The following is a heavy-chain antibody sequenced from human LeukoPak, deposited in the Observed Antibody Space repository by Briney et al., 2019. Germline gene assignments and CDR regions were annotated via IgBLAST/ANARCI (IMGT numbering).Heavy chain of an antibody. J-gene: IGHJ6*03. CDR3: AKASSSWYRSAYYYMDV. CDR1: GLTFSDYY. V-gene: IGHV3-30*02. CDR2: IKQDGSNK. Sequence: TGGSLRLSCAASGLTFSDYYMSWIRQAPGKGLERVANIKQDGSNKYYADSVKGRFTISRDNSKNTLYLQMNSLRAEDTAVYYCAKASSSWYRSAYYYMDVWGKGTTVTVSS. D-gene: IGHD6-13*01.